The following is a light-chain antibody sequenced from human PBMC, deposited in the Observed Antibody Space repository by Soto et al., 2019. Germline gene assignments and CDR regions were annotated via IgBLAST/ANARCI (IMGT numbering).Light chain of an antibody. CDR3: QQYNNWPPDT. V-gene: IGKV3-15*01. CDR2: GAS. CDR1: QSVSSN. J-gene: IGKJ1*01. Sequence: EILMTQSPATLSVSPGERATLSCIASQSVSSNLAWYQQKPGQAPRLLIYGASTRATGIPARFSGSGSGTEFTLTISSLQSEDFAVYYCQQYNNWPPDTFGQGTKVDIK.